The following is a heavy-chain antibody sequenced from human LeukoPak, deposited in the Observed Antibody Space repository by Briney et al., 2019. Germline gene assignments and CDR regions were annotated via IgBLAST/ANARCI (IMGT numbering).Heavy chain of an antibody. CDR3: ARRYCTNGVCYRSAFDI. V-gene: IGHV4-39*01. CDR1: GGSISSSSYY. CDR2: IYYSGST. Sequence: SETLSLTCTVSGGSISSSSYYWGWIRQPPGKGLEWLGNIYYSGSTYYNPSLKSRVTISVDTSKKQFSLKLSSVTAADTAMYYCARRYCTNGVCYRSAFDIWGQGTMVTVSS. J-gene: IGHJ3*02. D-gene: IGHD2-8*01.